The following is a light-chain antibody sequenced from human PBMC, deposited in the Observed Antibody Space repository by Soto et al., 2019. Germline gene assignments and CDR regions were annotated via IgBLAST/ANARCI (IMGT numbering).Light chain of an antibody. Sequence: QSALTQPASVSGSPGQSITISCTGTSSDVGFSNYVFWFQQHPDKANKLIISDVSNRPSGVSNRFSGSRSGNTASLTISGLQAEDEADYYCSSFTSSNTDVFGTGTKVTVL. J-gene: IGLJ1*01. CDR3: SSFTSSNTDV. V-gene: IGLV2-14*03. CDR2: DVS. CDR1: SSDVGFSNY.